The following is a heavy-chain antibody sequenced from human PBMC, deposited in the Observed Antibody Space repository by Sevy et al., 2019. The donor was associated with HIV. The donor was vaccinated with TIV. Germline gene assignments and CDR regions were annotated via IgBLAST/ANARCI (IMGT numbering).Heavy chain of an antibody. CDR2: IYHTGNT. D-gene: IGHD4-17*01. CDR1: GGPISSGLYS. Sequence: SETLSLTCAVSGGPISSGLYSWNWIRQPPGRGLEWIGYIYHTGNTYYNPSLKTRVTISVDRSKNQFSLRLTSVTAADTAVYYCARDSGDYPYYFDHWGQGTLVTVSS. J-gene: IGHJ4*02. CDR3: ARDSGDYPYYFDH. V-gene: IGHV4-30-2*01.